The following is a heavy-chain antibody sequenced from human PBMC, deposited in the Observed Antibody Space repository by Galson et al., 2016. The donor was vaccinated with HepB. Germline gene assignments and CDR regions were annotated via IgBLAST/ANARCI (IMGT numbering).Heavy chain of an antibody. Sequence: SLRLSCAASGFTFTSAWMSWVRPAPGKGLEWVGRIKSKTDGGTTDYAAPVKGRFTISRDDSKNTLYLQMNSLKTEDTAVYYCTADLPDSGAYAHDYWGQGTLVTVSS. J-gene: IGHJ4*02. CDR3: TADLPDSGAYAHDY. V-gene: IGHV3-15*07. D-gene: IGHD4-17*01. CDR1: GFTFTSAW. CDR2: IKSKTDGGTT.